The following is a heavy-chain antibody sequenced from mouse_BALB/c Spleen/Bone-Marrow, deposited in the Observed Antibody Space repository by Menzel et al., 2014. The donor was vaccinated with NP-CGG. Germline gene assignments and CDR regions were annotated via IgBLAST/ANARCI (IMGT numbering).Heavy chain of an antibody. CDR1: GYTFTDYN. CDR3: TRGDYYGYYFDN. CDR2: IYPYNGAT. J-gene: IGHJ2*01. D-gene: IGHD1-2*01. Sequence: EVQGVESGPELVKPGASVKISCKASGYTFTDYNIHWVKQSHGQSLEWTGFIYPYNGATGFNQKFKSKATLTVDNSSSTAYMEFRSLTSEDSAVYYCTRGDYYGYYFDNWGQGTTLTVSS. V-gene: IGHV1S29*02.